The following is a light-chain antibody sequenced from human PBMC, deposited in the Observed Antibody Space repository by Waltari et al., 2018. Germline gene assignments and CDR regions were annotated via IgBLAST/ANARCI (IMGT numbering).Light chain of an antibody. CDR1: QSLSSN. Sequence: EIVMTQSPATLSVSPGERAPLSCRASQSLSSNLAWYQQKPGQAPRLLIYSASTRATGIPARFSVGGSGTEFTLTISSLQSEDFAVYYCQQYNNWPLTFGGGTKVEIK. J-gene: IGKJ4*01. CDR3: QQYNNWPLT. CDR2: SAS. V-gene: IGKV3-15*01.